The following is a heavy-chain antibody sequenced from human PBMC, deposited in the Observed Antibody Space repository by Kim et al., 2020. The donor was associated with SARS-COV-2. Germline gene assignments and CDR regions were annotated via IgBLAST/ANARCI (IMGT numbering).Heavy chain of an antibody. V-gene: IGHV1-46*01. J-gene: IGHJ4*02. Sequence: GSTSYAQKFQGRVTMTRDTSTSTVDMELSSLRSEDTAVYYCARGNRGLVFWGQGTLVTVSS. CDR2: GST. CDR3: ARGNRGLVF.